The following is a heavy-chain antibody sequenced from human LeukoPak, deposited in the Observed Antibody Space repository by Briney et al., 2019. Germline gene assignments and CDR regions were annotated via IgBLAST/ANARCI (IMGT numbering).Heavy chain of an antibody. V-gene: IGHV1-69*05. CDR3: AREGGIVVVPAAMRNWFDP. CDR1: GGTFSSYA. CDR2: IIPIFGTA. D-gene: IGHD2-2*01. Sequence: ASVKVSCKASGGTFSSYAISRVRQAPGQGLEWMGGIIPIFGTANYAQKFQGRDTMTRDTSISTAYMELSRLRSDDTAVYYCAREGGIVVVPAAMRNWFDPWGQGTLVTVSS. J-gene: IGHJ5*02.